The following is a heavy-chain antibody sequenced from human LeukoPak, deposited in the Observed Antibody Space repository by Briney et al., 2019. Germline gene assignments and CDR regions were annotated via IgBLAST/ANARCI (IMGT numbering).Heavy chain of an antibody. Sequence: SETLSLTCTVSGGSVSSGSYYWSWIRQPPGKGLEYIGCVYYGGTTRYNPSLRSRATISVDTSKNRFSLNLKSVTAADTAVYYCARTGSTVTMLYPFDHWGQGTLVTVSS. D-gene: IGHD4-17*01. CDR2: VYYGGTT. J-gene: IGHJ4*02. CDR3: ARTGSTVTMLYPFDH. CDR1: GGSVSSGSYY. V-gene: IGHV4-61*01.